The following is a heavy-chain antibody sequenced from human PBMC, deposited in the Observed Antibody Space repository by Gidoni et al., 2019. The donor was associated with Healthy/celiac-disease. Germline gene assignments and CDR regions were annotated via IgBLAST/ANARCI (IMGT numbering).Heavy chain of an antibody. D-gene: IGHD3-16*01. CDR3: ARRRERLFGDDY. Sequence: QLQLQESGPGLVKPSETLSLTCTVSGGSISSSSYYWGWLRQPPGKGLEWIGSIYYSGSTYYNPSLKSRVTISVDSSKNQFSLKLSSVTAADTAVYYCARRRERLFGDDYWGQGTLVTVSS. V-gene: IGHV4-39*01. CDR1: GGSISSSSYY. J-gene: IGHJ4*02. CDR2: IYYSGST.